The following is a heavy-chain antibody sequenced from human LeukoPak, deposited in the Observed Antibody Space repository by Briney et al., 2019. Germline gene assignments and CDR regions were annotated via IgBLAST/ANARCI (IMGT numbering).Heavy chain of an antibody. CDR2: IKQDGSVK. J-gene: IGHJ6*02. V-gene: IGHV3-7*01. D-gene: IGHD2-15*01. CDR1: GLPFSSYW. CDR3: AKGVVAATNAAYYGMDV. Sequence: PGGSLRLSCAASGLPFSSYWMSWFRQAPGKGLEGVANIKQDGSVKYYVDSVKGRFTISRDNSKNTLYLQMNSLRPEDTAVYYCAKGVVAATNAAYYGMDVWGQGTTVTVSS.